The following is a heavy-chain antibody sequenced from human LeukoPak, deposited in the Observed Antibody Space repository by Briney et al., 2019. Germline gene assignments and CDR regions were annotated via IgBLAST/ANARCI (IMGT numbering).Heavy chain of an antibody. V-gene: IGHV1-18*01. J-gene: IGHJ4*02. Sequence: EVSVKVSCKASGYTFTSYGISWVRQSPGQGLEWMGWISAYNGNTNYAQKLQGRVTMTTDTSTSTAYMELRSLRSDDTAVYYCATGTYYYDSSGYYPIDYWGQGTLVTVSS. CDR2: ISAYNGNT. CDR3: ATGTYYYDSSGYYPIDY. D-gene: IGHD3-22*01. CDR1: GYTFTSYG.